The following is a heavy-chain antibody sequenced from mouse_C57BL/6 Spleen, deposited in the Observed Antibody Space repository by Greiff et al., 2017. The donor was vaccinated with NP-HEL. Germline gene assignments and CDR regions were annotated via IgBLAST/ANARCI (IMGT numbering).Heavy chain of an antibody. CDR2: ISDGGSYT. Sequence: EVQVVESGGGLVKPGGSLKLSCAASGFTFSSYAMSWVRQTPEKRLEWVATISDGGSYTYYPDNVKGRFTISRDNAKNNLYLQMSHLKSENTAMYYCAGVYSNSVWSIDVWGTGTTVTVS. D-gene: IGHD2-5*01. V-gene: IGHV5-4*01. CDR3: AGVYSNSVWSIDV. CDR1: GFTFSSYA. J-gene: IGHJ1*03.